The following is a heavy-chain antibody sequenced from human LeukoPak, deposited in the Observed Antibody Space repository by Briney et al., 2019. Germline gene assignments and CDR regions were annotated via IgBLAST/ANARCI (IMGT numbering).Heavy chain of an antibody. CDR3: APGTWGNNGYCDY. CDR1: GFTFSSYA. V-gene: IGHV3-23*01. CDR2: ISGNGDIT. Sequence: PGGSLRLSCAASGFTFSSYAMTWVRQAPGKGLEWVSDISGNGDITYYADSVKGRFTISRDNSKNTLYLQMNTLRAEDTAVYYCAPGTWGNNGYCDYWGQGTLVTVSS. D-gene: IGHD2-8*01. J-gene: IGHJ4*02.